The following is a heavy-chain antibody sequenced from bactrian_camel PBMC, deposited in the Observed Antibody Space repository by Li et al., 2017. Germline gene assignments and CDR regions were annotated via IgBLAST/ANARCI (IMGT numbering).Heavy chain of an antibody. J-gene: IGHJ4*01. Sequence: VQLVESGGGSVQAGGSLTLSCASSVTTDSYCAGWFRQAPGKERERIANIATGAGRTYYADSVKGRFTISRDVNKTTVYLHMAALQPEDSAMYYCAAHPSIDLSWWTLLHGNSYHWGQGTQVTVS. D-gene: IGHD2*01. V-gene: IGHV3S60*01. CDR2: IATGAGRT. CDR1: VTTDSYC. CDR3: AAHPSIDLSWWTLLHGNSYH.